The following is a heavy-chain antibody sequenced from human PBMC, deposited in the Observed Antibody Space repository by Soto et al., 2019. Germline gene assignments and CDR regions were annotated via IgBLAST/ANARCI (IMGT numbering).Heavy chain of an antibody. CDR3: ARYDCTTGVCNFDY. CDR2: IDHSGRT. CDR1: FGSLSVGSCIAYY. V-gene: IGHV4-34*01. Sequence: LCLTCAVYFGSLSVGSCIAYYWSWIRQPPGKGLEWIGEIDHSGRTKYNPSLKSRVTLSVDTSKNQFSLILSSVTAADTAVYYCARYDCTTGVCNFDYWGQGSLVTVSS. J-gene: IGHJ4*02. D-gene: IGHD2-8*01.